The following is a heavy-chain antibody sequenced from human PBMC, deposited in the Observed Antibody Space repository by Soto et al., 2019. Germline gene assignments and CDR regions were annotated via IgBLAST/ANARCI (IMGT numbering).Heavy chain of an antibody. D-gene: IGHD2-2*01. CDR2: IKEDGSEK. V-gene: IGHV3-7*05. Sequence: GGSLRLSCAASEFTFSSYWMNWVRQAPGKGLEWVANIKEDGSEKYYVDSVKGRFTISRDDAKNSLYLQMNSLRGEDTAVYYCARDLGAPGRGSAVGYYYHYGMDVWGQGTTVTVSS. J-gene: IGHJ6*02. CDR3: ARDLGAPGRGSAVGYYYHYGMDV. CDR1: EFTFSSYW.